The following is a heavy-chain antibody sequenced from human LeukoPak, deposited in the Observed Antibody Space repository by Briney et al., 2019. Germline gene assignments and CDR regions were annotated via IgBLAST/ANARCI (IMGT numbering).Heavy chain of an antibody. Sequence: PSETLSLTCAVYGGSFSGYYWSWIRQPPGKGLEWIGEINHSGSTSYNPSLKSRVTISVDTSKNQFSLKLSSVTAADTAVYYCARGEDYWGQGTLVTVSS. V-gene: IGHV4-34*01. CDR1: GGSFSGYY. CDR2: INHSGST. J-gene: IGHJ4*02. CDR3: ARGEDY.